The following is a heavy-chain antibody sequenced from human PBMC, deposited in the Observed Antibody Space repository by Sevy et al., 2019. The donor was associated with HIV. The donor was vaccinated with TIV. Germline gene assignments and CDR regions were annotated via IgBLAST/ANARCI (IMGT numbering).Heavy chain of an antibody. Sequence: SETLSLTCAVYGGSFSGYYWSWIRQPPGKGLEWIGEINHSGGTNYNPSLKSRVTISVDTSKNQFSLKLSSVTAADTAVYYCARGKSIAARDYWGQGTLVTVSS. CDR2: INHSGGT. D-gene: IGHD6-6*01. V-gene: IGHV4-34*01. J-gene: IGHJ4*02. CDR3: ARGKSIAARDY. CDR1: GGSFSGYY.